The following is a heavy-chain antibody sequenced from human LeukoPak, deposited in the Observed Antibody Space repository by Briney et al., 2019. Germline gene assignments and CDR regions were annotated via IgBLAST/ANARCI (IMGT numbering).Heavy chain of an antibody. J-gene: IGHJ4*02. CDR3: VRTPPNWGADF. V-gene: IGHV1-8*01. D-gene: IGHD7-27*01. CDR1: GYTFTSYD. Sequence: ASVKVSCKASGYTFTSYDINWMRQATGQGLEWMGWMSPNSGNTGYAQKFQGRVTMTRDTSTGTCYMELSTLRSEASAVYYCVRTPPNWGADFWGQGTLVTVSS. CDR2: MSPNSGNT.